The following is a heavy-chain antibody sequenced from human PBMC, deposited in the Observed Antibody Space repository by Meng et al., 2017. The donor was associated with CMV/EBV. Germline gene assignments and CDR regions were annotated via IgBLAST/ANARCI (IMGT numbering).Heavy chain of an antibody. CDR3: ARGHDFWSGYYLFDP. V-gene: IGHV4-61*01. D-gene: IGHD3-3*01. CDR1: GGSVSSGSSS. J-gene: IGHJ5*02. CDR2: AYSNGGT. Sequence: GGSVSSGSSSWTWTRQPPGKGLGWIGYAYSNGGTNYSPSLKSRVTILIDASKNQFSLELTSVTAADTAVYYCARGHDFWSGYYLFDPWGQGTLVTVSS.